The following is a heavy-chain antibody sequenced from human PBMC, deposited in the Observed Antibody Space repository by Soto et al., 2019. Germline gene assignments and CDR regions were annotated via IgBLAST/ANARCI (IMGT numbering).Heavy chain of an antibody. CDR3: AASTFQSGVSGYFHLDH. Sequence: QVHLVQSGTEVKKPGSSVKVSCKTSGGTFSNQAISWVRQAPGQGVEWMGGIIPLFDSTSYAQRSHDRVTITADKFTNTVYMELRSLTSEDTAVYYCAASTFQSGVSGYFHLDHWGQGTLVTVSS. J-gene: IGHJ4*02. CDR1: GGTFSNQA. V-gene: IGHV1-69*06. D-gene: IGHD3-3*01. CDR2: IIPLFDST.